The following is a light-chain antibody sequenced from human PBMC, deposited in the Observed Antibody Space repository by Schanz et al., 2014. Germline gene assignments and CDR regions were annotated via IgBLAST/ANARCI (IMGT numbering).Light chain of an antibody. CDR3: SSYTSSSTVV. Sequence: QSALTQPPSASGSPGQSVTISCTGTSSDVGAYNFVSWYEQHPGKAPKLMINEVNKRPSGVPDRFSGSKSGNTAFLTVSGLQAEDEADYYCSSYTSSSTVVFGGGTKLTVL. J-gene: IGLJ2*01. CDR1: SSDVGAYNF. CDR2: EVN. V-gene: IGLV2-8*01.